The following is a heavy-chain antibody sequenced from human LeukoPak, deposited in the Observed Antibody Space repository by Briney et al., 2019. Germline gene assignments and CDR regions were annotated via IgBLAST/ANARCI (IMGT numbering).Heavy chain of an antibody. Sequence: CAASXFTFSSYAMHWVRQAPGKGLEWVAVISYDGSNKYYADSVKGRFTISRDNSKKTLYLQMNSLRAEDTAVYYCAXGXXSXXSXXFXPWGQGTLVTVSS. V-gene: IGHV3-30*04. CDR3: AXGXXSXXSXXFXP. D-gene: IGHD2-2*01. CDR1: XFTFSSYA. J-gene: IGHJ5*02. CDR2: ISYDGSNK.